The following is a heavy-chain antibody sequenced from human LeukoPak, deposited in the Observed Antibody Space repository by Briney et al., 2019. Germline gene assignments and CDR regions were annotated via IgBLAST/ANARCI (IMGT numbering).Heavy chain of an antibody. Sequence: PGGSLRLSCAASGFAFSSYGMHWVRQAPGKGLEWVAFIRYDGSDKYYADSVKGRITISRDNSKNTVYVQMNSLRAEDTALYYCAKDIAEAGTSLGVVSGFDYWGQGTLVTVSS. CDR2: IRYDGSDK. J-gene: IGHJ4*02. D-gene: IGHD6-19*01. CDR3: AKDIAEAGTSLGVVSGFDY. V-gene: IGHV3-30*02. CDR1: GFAFSSYG.